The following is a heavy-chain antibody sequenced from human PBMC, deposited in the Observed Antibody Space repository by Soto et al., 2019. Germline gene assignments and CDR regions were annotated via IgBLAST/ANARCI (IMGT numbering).Heavy chain of an antibody. Sequence: SETLSLTCTVSGGSISSYYWSWIRQPPGKGLEWIGYIYYSGSTNYNPSLKSRVTISVDTSKNQFSLKLSSVTAADTAVYYCARSLERAAAGTVSFDYWGQGTLVTVSS. CDR1: GGSISSYY. V-gene: IGHV4-59*01. D-gene: IGHD6-13*01. J-gene: IGHJ4*02. CDR2: IYYSGST. CDR3: ARSLERAAAGTVSFDY.